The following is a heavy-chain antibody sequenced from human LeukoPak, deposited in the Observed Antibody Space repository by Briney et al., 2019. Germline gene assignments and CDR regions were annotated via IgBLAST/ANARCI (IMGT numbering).Heavy chain of an antibody. V-gene: IGHV3-53*01. D-gene: IGHD3-10*01. Sequence: GGSLRLSCAASGFTVSSNYMSWVRQAPGNGLEWVSVIYSGGGRTYYADSVKGRFTISRDNSKNTLYLQMNSLRAEDTAVYYCARDTRLNYDSGSYCLDYWGQGTLVTVSS. J-gene: IGHJ4*02. CDR2: IYSGGGRT. CDR3: ARDTRLNYDSGSYCLDY. CDR1: GFTVSSNY.